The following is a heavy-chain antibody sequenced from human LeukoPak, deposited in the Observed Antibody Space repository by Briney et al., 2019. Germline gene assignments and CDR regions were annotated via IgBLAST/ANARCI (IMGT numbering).Heavy chain of an antibody. D-gene: IGHD5-24*01. CDR1: GFTFTDHY. CDR3: ARAERWNFNY. Sequence: GGSLRLSCAASGFTFTDHYMDWVRQAPGKGLEWVGRSRDKTNSYTTEYAASVKGRFTLSRDESKNSLYLQMNSLKTEDTAVYYCARAERWNFNYWGQGTLVTVSS. J-gene: IGHJ4*02. V-gene: IGHV3-72*01. CDR2: SRDKTNSYTT.